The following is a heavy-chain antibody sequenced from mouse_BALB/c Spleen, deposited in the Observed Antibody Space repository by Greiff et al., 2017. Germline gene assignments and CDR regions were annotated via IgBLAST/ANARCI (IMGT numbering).Heavy chain of an antibody. V-gene: IGHV1-9*01. CDR1: GYTFSSYW. CDR3: ARGSGRGAWFAY. CDR2: ILPGSGST. D-gene: IGHD3-1*01. J-gene: IGHJ3*01. Sequence: QVQLQQSGAELMKPGASVKISCKATGYTFSSYWIEWVKQRPGHGLEWIGEILPGSGSTNYNEKFKGKATFTADTSSNTAYMQLSSLTSEDSAVYYCARGSGRGAWFAYWGQGTLVTVSA.